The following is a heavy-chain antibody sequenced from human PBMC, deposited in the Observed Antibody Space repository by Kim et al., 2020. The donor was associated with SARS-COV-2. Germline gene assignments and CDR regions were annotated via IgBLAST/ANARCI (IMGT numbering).Heavy chain of an antibody. J-gene: IGHJ4*02. Sequence: DSVKGRFTISRDNSKSPLYLQMNSLRAEDTAVYYCARDGVASSGWYYVDYWGQGTLVTVSS. V-gene: IGHV3-30*07. CDR3: ARDGVASSGWYYVDY. D-gene: IGHD6-19*01.